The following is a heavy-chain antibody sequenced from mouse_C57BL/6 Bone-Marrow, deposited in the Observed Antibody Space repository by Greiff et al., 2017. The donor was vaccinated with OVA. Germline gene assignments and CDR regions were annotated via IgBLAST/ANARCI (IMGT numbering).Heavy chain of an antibody. J-gene: IGHJ4*01. D-gene: IGHD2-4*01. CDR1: GYTFTDYE. V-gene: IGHV1-15*01. CDR2: IDPETGGT. Sequence: QVQLQQSGAELVRPGASVTLSCKASGYTFTDYEMHWVKQTPVHGLEWIGAIDPETGGTAYNQKFKGKAILTADKSSSTAYMELRSLTSEDSAVYDCTRYDYDGDYAMDYWGQGTSVTVSS. CDR3: TRYDYDGDYAMDY.